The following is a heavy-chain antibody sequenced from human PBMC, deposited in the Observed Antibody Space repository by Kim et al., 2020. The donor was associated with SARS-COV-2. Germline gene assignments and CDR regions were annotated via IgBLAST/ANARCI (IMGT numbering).Heavy chain of an antibody. D-gene: IGHD5-18*01. CDR1: GFTFSSYA. Sequence: GGSLRLSCAASGFTFSSYAMSWVRQAPGKGLEWVSAISGSGGSTYYADSVKGRFTISRDNSKNTLYLQMNSLRAEDTAVYYCAKGKAMWGTAMVTGGYSYYYGMDVWGQGTTVTVSS. J-gene: IGHJ6*02. V-gene: IGHV3-23*01. CDR3: AKGKAMWGTAMVTGGYSYYYGMDV. CDR2: ISGSGGST.